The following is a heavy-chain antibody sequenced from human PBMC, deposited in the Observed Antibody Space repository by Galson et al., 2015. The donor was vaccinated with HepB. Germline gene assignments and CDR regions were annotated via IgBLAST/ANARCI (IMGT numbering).Heavy chain of an antibody. J-gene: IGHJ4*02. Sequence: SLRLSCAASGFTFSSYAMSWVRQAPGKGLEWVSAISGSGGSTYYADSVKGRFTISRDNSKNTLYLQMNSLRAEDTAVYYCAKGAKDPHEYYYDSSGYNYYFDYWGQGTLVTVSS. D-gene: IGHD3-22*01. CDR1: GFTFSSYA. CDR3: AKGAKDPHEYYYDSSGYNYYFDY. V-gene: IGHV3-23*01. CDR2: ISGSGGST.